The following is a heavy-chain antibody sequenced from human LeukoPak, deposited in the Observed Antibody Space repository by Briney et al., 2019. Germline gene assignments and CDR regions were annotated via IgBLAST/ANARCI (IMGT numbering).Heavy chain of an antibody. V-gene: IGHV4-4*07. CDR2: IYSSGNT. D-gene: IGHD6-13*01. CDR3: ARGSSAAGGNFEY. CDR1: GGSITSYY. Sequence: PSETLSLTCTVSGGSITSYYWNWIRQPAGKGLEWIGRIYSSGNTNYSPSLKSRVTMSVDTPKTRFSLKLSFVTAADTAVYYCARGSSAAGGNFEYWGRGTLVTVSS. J-gene: IGHJ4*02.